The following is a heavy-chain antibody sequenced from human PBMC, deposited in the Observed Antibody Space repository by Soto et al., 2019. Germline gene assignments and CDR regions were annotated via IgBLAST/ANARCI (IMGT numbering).Heavy chain of an antibody. CDR1: GYTLTNYG. CDR2: VTPYKADT. J-gene: IGHJ3*02. V-gene: IGHV1-18*04. D-gene: IGHD5-12*01. Sequence: QAQLVQSGAEVKKSGASVRVSCKASGYTLTNYGVTWVRQAPGQGLEWLGRVTPYKADTNSAQNLQGRVTMATDTSTHTAYLELRSLRSDDTAVYFCATDGPSNSGNLYAFDIWGQGTMVTVSA. CDR3: ATDGPSNSGNLYAFDI.